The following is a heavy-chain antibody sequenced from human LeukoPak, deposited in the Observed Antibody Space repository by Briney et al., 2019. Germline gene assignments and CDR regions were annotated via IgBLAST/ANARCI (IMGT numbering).Heavy chain of an antibody. D-gene: IGHD6-13*01. CDR3: ARVELPGYSSSSFDY. CDR2: IKPDGSEK. J-gene: IGHJ4*02. CDR1: GFTFSNYW. Sequence: GGSLRLSCAASGFTFSNYWMSWARQAPGKGLEWVANIKPDGSEKYYVDSVKGRFTISRDNAKNSLYLQMNSLRAEDTAVYYCARVELPGYSSSSFDYWGQGTLVTVSS. V-gene: IGHV3-7*03.